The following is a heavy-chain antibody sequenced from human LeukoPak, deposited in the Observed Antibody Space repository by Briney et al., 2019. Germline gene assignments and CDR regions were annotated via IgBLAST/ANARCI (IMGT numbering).Heavy chain of an antibody. J-gene: IGHJ4*01. CDR2: IYRGEST. CDR3: ARFGSGRFQPYFDY. D-gene: IGHD3-10*01. V-gene: IGHV3-66*01. CDR1: GFTVSSTY. Sequence: EGSLRLSCAASGFTVSSTYLTWVRQAPGKGLDWVSVIYRGESTYYADSVKGRFTISRDNSRNTVYLQMNGLSADDTAVYYCARFGSGRFQPYFDYWGHGTLVTVSS.